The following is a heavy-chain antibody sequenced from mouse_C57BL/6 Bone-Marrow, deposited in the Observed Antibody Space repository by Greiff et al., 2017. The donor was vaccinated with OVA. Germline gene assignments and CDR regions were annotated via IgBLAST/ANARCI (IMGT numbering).Heavy chain of an antibody. V-gene: IGHV1-61*01. CDR2: IYPSDSET. J-gene: IGHJ4*01. Sequence: QVQLQQSGAELVRPGSSVKLSCKASGYTFTSYWMDWVKQRPGQGLEWIGNIYPSDSETHYNQKFKDKATLTVDKSSSTAYMQLSSLTSEDSAVYYCARYRSSLYAMDYWGQGTSVTVSS. D-gene: IGHD1-1*01. CDR1: GYTFTSYW. CDR3: ARYRSSLYAMDY.